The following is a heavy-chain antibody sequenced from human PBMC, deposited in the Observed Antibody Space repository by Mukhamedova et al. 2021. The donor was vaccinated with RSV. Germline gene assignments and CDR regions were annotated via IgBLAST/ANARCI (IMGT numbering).Heavy chain of an antibody. Sequence: DYYMSWIRQAPGKGLECVSCIYSNSGRVYYADSVKGRFTISRDNAKNSLYLQMNSLRAEDTAVYYCARDPCSGGSCYGSSDYWGQG. J-gene: IGHJ4*02. D-gene: IGHD2-15*01. CDR2: IYSNSGRV. CDR3: ARDPCSGGSCYGSSDY. CDR1: DYY. V-gene: IGHV3-11*01.